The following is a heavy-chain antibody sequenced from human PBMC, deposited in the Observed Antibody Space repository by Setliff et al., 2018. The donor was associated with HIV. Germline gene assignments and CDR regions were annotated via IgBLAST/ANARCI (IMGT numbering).Heavy chain of an antibody. CDR3: ARRNAASYYSEFYYYLDV. J-gene: IGHJ6*03. D-gene: IGHD1-26*01. CDR1: GGSISSYY. Sequence: SETLSLTCTVSGGSISSYYWNWIRQPAGKGLEWIGRIYASGSPNYNPSLKSRVTISVDTSKDQFSLRLSSVTAADTAIYYCARRNAASYYSEFYYYLDVWGKGTTVTVSS. CDR2: IYASGSP. V-gene: IGHV4-4*07.